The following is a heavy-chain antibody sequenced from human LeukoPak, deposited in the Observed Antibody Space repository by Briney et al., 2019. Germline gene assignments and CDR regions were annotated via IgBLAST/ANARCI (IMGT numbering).Heavy chain of an antibody. CDR1: GGSISSYY. CDR3: ATNGYYCMDV. V-gene: IGHV4-59*01. D-gene: IGHD2-8*01. J-gene: IGHJ6*03. CDR2: IHYSGST. Sequence: SETLSLTCTVSGGSISSYYWSWIRQPPGKGLEWIGYIHYSGSTTYNPSLKSRVTISVDTSKNQFSLKLSSVTAADTAVYYCATNGYYCMDVWGKGTTVTVSS.